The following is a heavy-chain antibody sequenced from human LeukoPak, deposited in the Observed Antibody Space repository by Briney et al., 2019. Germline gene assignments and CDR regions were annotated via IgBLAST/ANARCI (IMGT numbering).Heavy chain of an antibody. CDR2: IKQDGSKK. CDR1: GFPFSSYW. CDR3: TRVGYIDEGIDY. J-gene: IGHJ4*02. D-gene: IGHD5-24*01. V-gene: IGHV3-7*04. Sequence: GGSLRLSCVASGFPFSSYWMTWVRQAPGKGLEWVANIKQDGSKKSYVDSVKGRFTISRDNAENSLYLQMNSLRAEDTAIYYCTRVGYIDEGIDYWGQGTPVTVSS.